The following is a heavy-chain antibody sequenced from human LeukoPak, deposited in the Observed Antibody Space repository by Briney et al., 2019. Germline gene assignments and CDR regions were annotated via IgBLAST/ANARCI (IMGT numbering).Heavy chain of an antibody. Sequence: GGSLRLSCAASGFTFSGYSMNWVRQAPGKGLEWASSISSSSSYIYYADSVKGRFTISRDNAKNSLYLQMNSLRAEETAVYYCARVGRGIAAAGFGAFDIWGQGTMVTVSS. CDR2: ISSSSSYI. V-gene: IGHV3-21*04. CDR3: ARVGRGIAAAGFGAFDI. J-gene: IGHJ3*02. CDR1: GFTFSGYS. D-gene: IGHD6-13*01.